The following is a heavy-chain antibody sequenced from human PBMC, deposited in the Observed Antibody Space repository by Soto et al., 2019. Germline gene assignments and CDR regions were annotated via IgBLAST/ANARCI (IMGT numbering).Heavy chain of an antibody. CDR1: GFTFNNYA. J-gene: IGHJ6*03. CDR2: VTDSGSST. V-gene: IGHV3-23*01. CDR3: AKGHSGRYYYYVDV. Sequence: GGSLRFSCAASGFTFNNYAMSWVRQAPGKGLEWVSAVTDSGSSTYYADSVKGRFTISRDNSKNTLYLQMNSLRAEDTAVYYCAKGHSGRYYYYVDVWGKGTTVTVSS. D-gene: IGHD6-25*01.